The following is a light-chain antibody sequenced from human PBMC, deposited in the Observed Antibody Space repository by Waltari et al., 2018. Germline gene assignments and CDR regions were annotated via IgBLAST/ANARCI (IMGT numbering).Light chain of an antibody. V-gene: IGLV2-23*02. Sequence: QSALTQPASVSGSPGQSITIPCTETSSDVGGYNFVSWYQQHPGKAPKLMIYDVSKRPSGVSNRFSGSKSGNTASLTISGLQAEDEADYYCCSYAGNSTLVFGGGTKLTVL. CDR2: DVS. CDR1: SSDVGGYNF. CDR3: CSYAGNSTLV. J-gene: IGLJ3*02.